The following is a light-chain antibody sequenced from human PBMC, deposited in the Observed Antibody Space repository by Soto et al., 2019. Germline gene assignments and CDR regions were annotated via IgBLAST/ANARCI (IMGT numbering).Light chain of an antibody. J-gene: IGKJ1*01. Sequence: EIVLTQSPGTVSLSPGERATLSCRASQSVSSNYLAWYQQKPGQAPRLLIYGASSRATGIPDRFSGSGSGTDFTLTISRLEPEDFAVYYCQQYGGLPRTFAQGPKVDIK. CDR3: QQYGGLPRT. V-gene: IGKV3-20*01. CDR2: GAS. CDR1: QSVSSNY.